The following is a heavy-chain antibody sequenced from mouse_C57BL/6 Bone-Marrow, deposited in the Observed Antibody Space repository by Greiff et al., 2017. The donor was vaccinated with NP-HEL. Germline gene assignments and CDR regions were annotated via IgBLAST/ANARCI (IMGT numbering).Heavy chain of an antibody. CDR3: AKDGSGWYFDV. CDR2: IDPSDSYT. V-gene: IGHV1-69*01. D-gene: IGHD1-1*01. Sequence: QVQLQQPGAELVMPGASVKLSCKASGYTFTSYWMHWVKQRPGQGLEWIGEIDPSDSYTNYNQKFKGKSTLTVDKSSCTAYMQLSSLTSEDSAVYYCAKDGSGWYFDVWGTGTTVTVSS. J-gene: IGHJ1*03. CDR1: GYTFTSYW.